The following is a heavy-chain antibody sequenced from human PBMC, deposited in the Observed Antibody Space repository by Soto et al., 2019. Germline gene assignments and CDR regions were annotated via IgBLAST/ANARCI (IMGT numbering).Heavy chain of an antibody. CDR3: ASQQLVHYYYGMDV. J-gene: IGHJ6*02. V-gene: IGHV4-39*01. CDR2: IYYSGST. Sequence: SATLSLTCTVSGDSIRSSSYYWGWIRQPPGKGLEWIGSIYYSGSTYYNPSLKSRVTISVDTSKNQFSLKLSSVTAADTAVYYCASQQLVHYYYGMDVWGQGTTVT. CDR1: GDSIRSSSYY. D-gene: IGHD6-13*01.